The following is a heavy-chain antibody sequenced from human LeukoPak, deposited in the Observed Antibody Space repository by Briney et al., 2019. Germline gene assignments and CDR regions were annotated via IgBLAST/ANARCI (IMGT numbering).Heavy chain of an antibody. CDR1: GAFLRNCY. CDR2: IYNSGRT. Sequence: SETLSLTCTVSGAFLRNCYWRCIRQPAGKGMEFIGRIYNSGRTNSNAYFKSRVNMSVDTFKTQFSVSLSSVTAADTAMYYCARGSLAPDYWGQGTMVTVSS. CDR3: ARGSLAPDY. J-gene: IGHJ4*02. D-gene: IGHD3-10*01. V-gene: IGHV4-4*07.